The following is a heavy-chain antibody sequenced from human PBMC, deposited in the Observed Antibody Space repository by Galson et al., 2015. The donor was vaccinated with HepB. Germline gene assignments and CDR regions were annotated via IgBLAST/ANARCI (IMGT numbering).Heavy chain of an antibody. Sequence: SLRLSCAASGFTFGDYAMSWFRQAPGKGLEWVGFIRSKAYGGTTEYAASVKGRFTISRDDSKSIAYLQMNSLKTEDTAVYYCTRDLGDTAMARGWYYYYGMDVWGQGTTVTVSS. J-gene: IGHJ6*02. D-gene: IGHD5-18*01. CDR2: IRSKAYGGTT. CDR3: TRDLGDTAMARGWYYYYGMDV. V-gene: IGHV3-49*03. CDR1: GFTFGDYA.